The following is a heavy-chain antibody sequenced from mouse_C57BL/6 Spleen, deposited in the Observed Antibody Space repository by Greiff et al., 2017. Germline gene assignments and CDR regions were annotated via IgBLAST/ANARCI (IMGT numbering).Heavy chain of an antibody. CDR2: ISYSGST. CDR1: GYSITSGYD. V-gene: IGHV3-1*01. CDR3: ARRRGGNFDY. Sequence: EVKVVESGPGMVKPSQSLSLTCTVTGYSITSGYDWHWIRHFPGNKLEWMGYISYSGSTNYNPSLKSRISITHDTSKNHFFLKLNSVTTEDTATYYCARRRGGNFDYWGQGTTLTVSS. J-gene: IGHJ2*01.